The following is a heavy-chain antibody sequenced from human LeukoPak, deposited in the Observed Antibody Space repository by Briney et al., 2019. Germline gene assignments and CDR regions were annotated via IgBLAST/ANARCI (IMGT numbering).Heavy chain of an antibody. D-gene: IGHD2-2*01. CDR3: ARDESGGYCSSTSCPRGLWWFDP. V-gene: IGHV4-61*02. J-gene: IGHJ5*02. Sequence: SETLSLTCTVSGGSTSSGSYYWSWIRQPAGKGLEWIGRIYTSGSTNYNPSLKSRVTISVDTSKNQFSLKLSSVTAADTAVYYCARDESGGYCSSTSCPRGLWWFDPWGQGTLVTVSS. CDR2: IYTSGST. CDR1: GGSTSSGSYY.